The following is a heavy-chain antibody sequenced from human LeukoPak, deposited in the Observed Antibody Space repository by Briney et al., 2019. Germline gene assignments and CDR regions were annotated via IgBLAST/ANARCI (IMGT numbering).Heavy chain of an antibody. CDR2: IYTSGST. Sequence: PSETLSLTCTVSGRSISSYYWSWIRQPAGKGLEWIGRIYTSGSTNYNPSLKTRVTMSVDTSKNQFSLKLSSVTAADTAVYYCARVGGESGTTLELYAFDIWGQGTMVTVSS. D-gene: IGHD1-1*01. CDR3: ARVGGESGTTLELYAFDI. CDR1: GRSISSYY. J-gene: IGHJ3*02. V-gene: IGHV4-4*07.